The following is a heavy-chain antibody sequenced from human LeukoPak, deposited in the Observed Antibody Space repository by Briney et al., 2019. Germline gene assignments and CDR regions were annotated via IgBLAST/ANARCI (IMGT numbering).Heavy chain of an antibody. V-gene: IGHV3-30*18. J-gene: IGHJ5*02. Sequence: GGSLRLSCAASGFIFSSYGMHWVRQAPGKGLEWVAGISYDGNNKYYTDSVKGRFTISRDNSKNTLFLQMNSLRAEDTAVFYCAKAGVSGSGTLTWFDPWGQGTLVTVSS. CDR1: GFIFSSYG. CDR3: AKAGVSGSGTLTWFDP. CDR2: ISYDGNNK. D-gene: IGHD3-10*01.